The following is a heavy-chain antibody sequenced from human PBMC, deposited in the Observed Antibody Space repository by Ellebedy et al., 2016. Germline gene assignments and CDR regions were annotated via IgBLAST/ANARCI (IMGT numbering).Heavy chain of an antibody. CDR1: GLTFNSNW. V-gene: IGHV3-74*01. Sequence: GESLKISCAASGLTFNSNWMHWVRQAPGKGLVWVSRINSDGSTTAYADSVKGRFTISRDNAKNTLYLQMNSLRAEDTAMYYCARGFTSDWYNWFDPWGQGTLVIVSS. J-gene: IGHJ5*02. CDR2: INSDGSTT. D-gene: IGHD3-9*01. CDR3: ARGFTSDWYNWFDP.